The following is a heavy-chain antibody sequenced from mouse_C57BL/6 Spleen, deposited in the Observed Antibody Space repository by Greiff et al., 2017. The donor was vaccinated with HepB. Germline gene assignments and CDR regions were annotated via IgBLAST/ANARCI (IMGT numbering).Heavy chain of an antibody. D-gene: IGHD1-1*01. CDR1: GYTFTSYW. V-gene: IGHV1-69*01. Sequence: VQLQQSGAELVMPGASVKLSCKASGYTFTSYWMHWVKQRPGQGLEWIGEIDPSDSYTNYNQKFKGKYTLTVDKSSSTAYMQLSSLTSEDSAVYYCARVYYYGSSYDYYAVDYWGQGTSVTVSS. CDR2: IDPSDSYT. CDR3: ARVYYYGSSYDYYAVDY. J-gene: IGHJ4*01.